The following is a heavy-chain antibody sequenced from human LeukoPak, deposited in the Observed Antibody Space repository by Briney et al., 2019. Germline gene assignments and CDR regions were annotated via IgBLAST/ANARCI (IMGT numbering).Heavy chain of an antibody. D-gene: IGHD2-2*01. J-gene: IGHJ4*02. CDR3: AKERRGYCSSTSCYPTDY. CDR1: GFTFSSYA. V-gene: IGHV3-23*01. CDR2: ISGSGGST. Sequence: GGSLRLSCAAPGFTFSSYAMSWVRQAPGKGLEWVSAISGSGGSTYYADSVKGRFTISRDNSKNTLYLQMNSLRAEDTAVYYCAKERRGYCSSTSCYPTDYWGQGTLVTVSS.